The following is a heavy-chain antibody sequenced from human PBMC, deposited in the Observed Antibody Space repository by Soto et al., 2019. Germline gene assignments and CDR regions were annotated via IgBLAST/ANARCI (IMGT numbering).Heavy chain of an antibody. CDR3: ARDRSAGNYFYYGMDV. Sequence: QVQLVESGGGVVQPGRSLRLSCAASGLTFNRHGMHWVRQAPGKGLEWVAVIWYDGSKEYYSDSVKGRFTISRDNSKNMLYLQMNNVRVEDTAVYFCARDRSAGNYFYYGMDVWGQGTTVTVSS. V-gene: IGHV3-33*01. J-gene: IGHJ6*02. CDR1: GLTFNRHG. D-gene: IGHD1-1*01. CDR2: IWYDGSKE.